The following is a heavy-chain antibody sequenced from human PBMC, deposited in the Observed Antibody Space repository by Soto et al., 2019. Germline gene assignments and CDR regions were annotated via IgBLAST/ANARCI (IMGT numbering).Heavy chain of an antibody. Sequence: SETLSLTCAVYGGSFSGYYWSWIRHPPGKGLEWIGEINHSGSTNYNPSLKSRVTISVDTSKNQFSLKLSSVTAADTAVYYCARGVTMARRVQTFSFDIWGQGTMVTVSS. CDR1: GGSFSGYY. J-gene: IGHJ3*02. D-gene: IGHD3-10*01. V-gene: IGHV4-34*01. CDR3: ARGVTMARRVQTFSFDI. CDR2: INHSGST.